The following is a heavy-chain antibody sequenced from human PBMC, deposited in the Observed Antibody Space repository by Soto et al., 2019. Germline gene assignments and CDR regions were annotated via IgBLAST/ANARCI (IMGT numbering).Heavy chain of an antibody. D-gene: IGHD5-12*01. J-gene: IGHJ6*02. V-gene: IGHV3-23*01. CDR1: GFTFSSYG. CDR3: AKGSGYDSGYYYGMDV. Sequence: PGGSLRLSCAASGFTFSSYGMHWVRQAPGKGLEWVSAITCNGGSTYYADSVKGRFTISRDNSKNTLYLQMNSLRAEDTAVYYWAKGSGYDSGYYYGMDVWGQGTTVTVSS. CDR2: ITCNGGST.